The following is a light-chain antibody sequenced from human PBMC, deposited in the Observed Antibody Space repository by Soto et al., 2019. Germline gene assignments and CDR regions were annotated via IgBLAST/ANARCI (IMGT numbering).Light chain of an antibody. CDR3: QQYNSYPWT. Sequence: DIQMTQSPSTLSAFVGDRVTITCRASQSLSISLAWYQQKAGKAPKLLIYAASSLQSGVPSRFSGSGSGTEFTLTISSLQPDDFAAYYCQQYNSYPWTFGQGTKV. V-gene: IGKV1-5*01. CDR1: QSLSIS. J-gene: IGKJ1*01. CDR2: AAS.